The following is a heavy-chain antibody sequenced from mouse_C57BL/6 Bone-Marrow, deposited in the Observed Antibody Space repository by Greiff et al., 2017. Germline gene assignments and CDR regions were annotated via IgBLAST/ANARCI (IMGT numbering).Heavy chain of an antibody. CDR1: GYTFTSYW. CDR2: IFPSDSYT. Sequence: QVQLQQPGAELVRPGTSVKLSCKASGYTFTSYWMHWVKQRPGQGLEWIGVIFPSDSYTNYNQKFKGKATLTVATSSSTAYMQLSSLTSEDSAVYYCARSGGLDYWGQGTTLTVSS. D-gene: IGHD3-1*01. CDR3: ARSGGLDY. J-gene: IGHJ2*01. V-gene: IGHV1-59*01.